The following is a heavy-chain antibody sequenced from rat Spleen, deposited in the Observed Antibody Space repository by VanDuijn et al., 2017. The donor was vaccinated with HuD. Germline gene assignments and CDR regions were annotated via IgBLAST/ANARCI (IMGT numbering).Heavy chain of an antibody. CDR1: GYSITSSYG. D-gene: IGHD1-3*01. V-gene: IGHV3-3*01. J-gene: IGHJ4*01. CDR2: INSAGST. Sequence: EVQLQESGPGLVKPSQSLSLTCSVTGYSITSSYGWSWIRKFPGNKLEWMGYINSAGSTNYNPSLKSRISITRDTSKNQFFLQVNSVTTEDTATYYCAKTTVAYYYVMDAWGQGVMVTVSS. CDR3: AKTTVAYYYVMDA.